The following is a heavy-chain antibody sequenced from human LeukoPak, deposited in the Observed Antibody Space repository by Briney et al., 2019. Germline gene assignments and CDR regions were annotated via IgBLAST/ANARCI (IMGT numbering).Heavy chain of an antibody. CDR1: GYTFSSYG. CDR2: ITAYNGNT. V-gene: IGHV1-18*01. J-gene: IGHJ5*02. D-gene: IGHD3-16*01. Sequence: ASVKVSCKASGYTFSSYGINWVRQAPGQGLEWMGWITAYNGNTNYAQKLQGRVTMTTDTSTGTAYMELRSLRAEDTAVYYCARLIGRFDPWGQGTLVTVSS. CDR3: ARLIGRFDP.